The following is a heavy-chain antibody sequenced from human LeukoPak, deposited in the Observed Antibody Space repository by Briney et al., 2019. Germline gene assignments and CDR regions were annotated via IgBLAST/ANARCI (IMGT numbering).Heavy chain of an antibody. V-gene: IGHV3-30-3*01. CDR3: ARDPTRMQLWLGGYFDY. D-gene: IGHD5-18*01. CDR1: GFTFSSYA. J-gene: IGHJ4*02. CDR2: ISYDGSNK. Sequence: TGGSLRLSCAASGFTFSSYAMHWVRQAPGKGLEWVAVISYDGSNKYYADSVKGRFTISRDNSKNTLYLQMNSLRAEDTAVYYCARDPTRMQLWLGGYFDYWGQGTLVTVSS.